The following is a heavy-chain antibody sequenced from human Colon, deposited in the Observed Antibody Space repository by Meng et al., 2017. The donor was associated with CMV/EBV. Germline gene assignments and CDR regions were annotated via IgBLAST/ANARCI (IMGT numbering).Heavy chain of an antibody. J-gene: IGHJ4*02. V-gene: IGHV1-18*01. D-gene: IGHD3-10*01. CDR3: AMVRGVHFDY. CDR1: GYSFASYG. CDR2: ISAYNGNT. Sequence: VSGKASGYSFASYGITWVRQAPGQGLEWMGWISAYNGNTLFAQKFQGRVSMTTDTSTSTAYMDLRSLRSDDTAVYYCAMVRGVHFDYWGQGTLVTVSS.